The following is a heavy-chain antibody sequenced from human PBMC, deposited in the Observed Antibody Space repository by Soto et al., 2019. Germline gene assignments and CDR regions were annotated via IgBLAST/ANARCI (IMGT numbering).Heavy chain of an antibody. D-gene: IGHD1-26*01. CDR2: VSDYNRNT. V-gene: IGHV1-18*01. CDR3: ARERQWEPLRY. J-gene: IGHJ4*02. CDR1: GYTFTNYG. Sequence: QVQLVQSGVDVKMPGASVKLSCKTYGYTFTNYGVTWVRQVSGQGLEWIGWVSDYNRNTTYAQKFEARVIMTTDTSTNTAHMALRRLRSDDTVIYYSARERQWEPLRYWGRGTLLTVSP.